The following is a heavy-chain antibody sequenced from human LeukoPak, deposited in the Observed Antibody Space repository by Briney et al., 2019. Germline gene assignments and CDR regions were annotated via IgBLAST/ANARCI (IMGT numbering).Heavy chain of an antibody. CDR3: ARGSYDSSSYYYLSDYYFDY. J-gene: IGHJ4*02. CDR1: GDSVSSNSAA. V-gene: IGHV6-1*01. D-gene: IGHD3-22*01. Sequence: SQTLSLTCAISGDSVSSNSAAWGWIRQSPSRGLGWLGRTYYRSKWYNDYAVSVKSRITINPDTSKNQFSLQLNSVPPEDTAVYYCARGSYDSSSYYYLSDYYFDYWGQGTLVTVSS. CDR2: TYYRSKWYN.